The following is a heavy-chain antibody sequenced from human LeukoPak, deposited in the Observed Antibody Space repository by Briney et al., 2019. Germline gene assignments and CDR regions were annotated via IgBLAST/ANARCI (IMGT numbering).Heavy chain of an antibody. CDR3: ARDESTSILWW. J-gene: IGHJ1*01. CDR1: GYTFTAYY. V-gene: IGHV1-46*01. Sequence: GASVKVSCKASGYTFTAYYMHWVRQAPGQGLEWMGIINPRGGTTSYAQKFQGRVTMTRDTSTSTVYMELSSLRSEDTAVYYCARDESTSILWWWGQGTLVTVSS. D-gene: IGHD2-21*01. CDR2: INPRGGTT.